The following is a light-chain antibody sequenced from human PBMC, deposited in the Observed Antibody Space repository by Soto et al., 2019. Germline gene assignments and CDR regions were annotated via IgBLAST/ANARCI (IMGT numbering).Light chain of an antibody. Sequence: QSVLTQPPSASGSPGQSVTISCTGTSSDVGGYNYVSWHQQHPGKAPKLMIYEVSKRPSGVPDRFPGSKSGNTASLTVSGLQAEDEADYYCCSYAGSNNFPYVFGTGTKVTVL. J-gene: IGLJ1*01. V-gene: IGLV2-8*01. CDR1: SSDVGGYNY. CDR2: EVS. CDR3: CSYAGSNNFPYV.